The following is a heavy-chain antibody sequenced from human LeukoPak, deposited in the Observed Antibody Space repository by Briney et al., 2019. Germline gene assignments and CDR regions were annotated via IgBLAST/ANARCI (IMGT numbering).Heavy chain of an antibody. CDR1: GFTFTNYW. CDR2: ISYDGSNK. J-gene: IGHJ4*02. Sequence: GGSLRLSCAASGFTFTNYWMSWVRQAPGKGLEWVAVISYDGSNKYYADSVKGRSTISRDNSKNTLYLQMNSLRAEDTAVYYCARGVAWFGELPHYFDYWGQGTLVTVSS. D-gene: IGHD3-10*01. V-gene: IGHV3-30*03. CDR3: ARGVAWFGELPHYFDY.